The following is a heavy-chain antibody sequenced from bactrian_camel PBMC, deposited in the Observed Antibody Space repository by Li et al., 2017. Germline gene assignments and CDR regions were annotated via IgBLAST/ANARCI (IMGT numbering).Heavy chain of an antibody. CDR2: ISGDGST. D-gene: IGHD1*01. Sequence: VQLVESGGGLVQPGGSLRLSCTAPGFSFRKAAMNWVRQAPGKGREWVARISGDGSTSYADSVKGRFTISKDNAKNTLYLQMNSLKPEDTAMYFCAARATCGRVRWDWPPREYEYVYWGRGTQVTVS. CDR1: GFSFRKAA. V-gene: IGHV3S42*01. J-gene: IGHJ4*01. CDR3: AARATCGRVRWDWPPREYEYVY.